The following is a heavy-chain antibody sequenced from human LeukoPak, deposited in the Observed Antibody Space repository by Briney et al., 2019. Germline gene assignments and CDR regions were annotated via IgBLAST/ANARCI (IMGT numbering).Heavy chain of an antibody. J-gene: IGHJ6*03. CDR2: IIPIFGTA. D-gene: IGHD1-26*01. V-gene: IGHV1-69*06. CDR1: GGTFSSYA. CDR3: ARGPPLTYDHTPEGYYHYYMDV. Sequence: ASVKVSCKASGGTFSSYAISWVRQAPGQGLEWMGGIIPIFGTANYAQKFQGRVTITADKSTSTVFMELNSLRSGDTAVYYCARGPPLTYDHTPEGYYHYYMDVWGTGTTVTISS.